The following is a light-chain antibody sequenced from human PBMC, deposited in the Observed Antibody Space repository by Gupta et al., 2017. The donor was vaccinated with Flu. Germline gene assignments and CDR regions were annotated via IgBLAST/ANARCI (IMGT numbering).Light chain of an antibody. J-gene: IGLJ2*01. CDR2: RND. CDR3: AAWDDNLSVWI. V-gene: IGLV1-47*01. CDR1: SSNIGSNY. Sequence: QSVLTQPPSTSGTPGQRVSIGCSGSSSNIGSNYVYWYQQFPGVAPKLLVYRNDQRPSGVPDRFSGSKSGTSASLAISGLRSADEADYYCAAWDDNLSVWIFGGGTKVTVL.